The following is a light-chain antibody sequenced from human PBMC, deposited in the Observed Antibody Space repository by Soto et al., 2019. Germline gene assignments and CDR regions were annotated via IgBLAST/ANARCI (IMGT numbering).Light chain of an antibody. CDR3: QVWDSSSDHLVV. CDR1: NIGSKS. V-gene: IGLV3-21*04. Sequence: SYELTQPPSVSVAPGKTARITCGGNNIGSKSVHWYQQKPGQAPVLVIYYDSDRPSGIPERFSGSNSGNTATLTISRVEAGDDADYYCQVWDSSSDHLVVFGGGTKLTVL. J-gene: IGLJ2*01. CDR2: YDS.